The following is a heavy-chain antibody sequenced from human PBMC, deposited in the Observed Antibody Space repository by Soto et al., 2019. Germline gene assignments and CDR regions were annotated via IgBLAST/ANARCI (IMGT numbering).Heavy chain of an antibody. Sequence: QLQLQESGPGLVRPSGTLSLTCAVSCGSVISTSWWTWVRQPPGKGLEWIGELYHVGSTHYNPSLKIRVTISVAKAKNQFSMELTSVAAADTAVYYCARVTPNGDYFDSWGQGTLVTVSS. CDR3: ARVTPNGDYFDS. J-gene: IGHJ4*02. V-gene: IGHV4-4*02. D-gene: IGHD4-17*01. CDR1: CGSVISTSW. CDR2: LYHVGST.